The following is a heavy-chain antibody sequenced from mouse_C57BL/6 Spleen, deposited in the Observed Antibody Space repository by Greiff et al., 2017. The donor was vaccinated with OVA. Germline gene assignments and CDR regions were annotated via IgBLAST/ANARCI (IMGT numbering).Heavy chain of an antibody. V-gene: IGHV5-9*01. Sequence: EVKVVESGGGLVKPGGSLKLSCAASGFTFSSYTMSWVRQTPEKRLEWVATISGGGGNTYYPDSVKGRFTISRDNAKNTLYLQMSSLRSEDTALYYCARRHWEDYAMDYWGQGTSVTVSS. CDR1: GFTFSSYT. CDR3: ARRHWEDYAMDY. CDR2: ISGGGGNT. J-gene: IGHJ4*01. D-gene: IGHD4-1*01.